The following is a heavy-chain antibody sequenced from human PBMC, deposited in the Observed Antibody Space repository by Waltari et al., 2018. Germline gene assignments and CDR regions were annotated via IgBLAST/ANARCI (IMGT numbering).Heavy chain of an antibody. CDR1: GGSIRSGGSY. V-gene: IGHV4-31*03. CDR2: IYYSGST. CDR3: AREIEQLGLDY. D-gene: IGHD6-6*01. J-gene: IGHJ4*02. Sequence: QVQLQESGPGLVKPSQTLSLTCTVSGGSIRSGGSYWSWIRQPPGKGLEWIGYIYYSGSTYYNPSLKSRVTISVDTSKNQFSLKLSSVTAADTAVYYCAREIEQLGLDYWGQGTLVTVSS.